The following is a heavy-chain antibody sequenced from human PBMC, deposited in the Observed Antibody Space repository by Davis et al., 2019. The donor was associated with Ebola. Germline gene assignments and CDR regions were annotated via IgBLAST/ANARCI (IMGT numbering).Heavy chain of an antibody. V-gene: IGHV4-34*01. D-gene: IGHD2-21*01. CDR2: INHSGST. J-gene: IGHJ6*02. Sequence: SETLSLTCAVYGGSFSGYYWSWIRQPPGKGLEWIGEINHSGSTNYNPSLKSRVTISVDTSKNQFSLNLSSVTAADTAVYYCARDSGPYGMDVWGQGTTVTVSS. CDR3: ARDSGPYGMDV. CDR1: GGSFSGYY.